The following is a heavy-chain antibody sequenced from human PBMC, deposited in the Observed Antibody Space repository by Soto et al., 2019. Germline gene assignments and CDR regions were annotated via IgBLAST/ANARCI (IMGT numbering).Heavy chain of an antibody. Sequence: GASVKVSCKASGYTFTSYYMHWVRQAPGQGLEWMGIINPSGGSTSYAQKFQGRVTMTRDTSTSTVYMELSSLRSEDTAVYYCARTSPLRPGSFYDPQGYFDYWGQGTLVTVSS. CDR3: ARTSPLRPGSFYDPQGYFDY. V-gene: IGHV1-46*01. D-gene: IGHD3-16*01. J-gene: IGHJ4*02. CDR1: GYTFTSYY. CDR2: INPSGGST.